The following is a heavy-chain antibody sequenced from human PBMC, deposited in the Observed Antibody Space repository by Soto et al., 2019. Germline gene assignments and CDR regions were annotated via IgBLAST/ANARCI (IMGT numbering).Heavy chain of an antibody. CDR3: ARQRDGLLYSSGDAFDI. CDR2: IYTGDSDT. Sequence: GESRIHSCKCSGYSFTSYWIGGVRQMPGEGLEWMEIIYTGDSDTRYSPSFQAQVNSSADKSISTAYLQWTRLKASDTAMYYCARQRDGLLYSSGDAFDIWGQGTMVTVSS. CDR1: GYSFTSYW. D-gene: IGHD2-8*01. V-gene: IGHV5-51*01. J-gene: IGHJ3*02.